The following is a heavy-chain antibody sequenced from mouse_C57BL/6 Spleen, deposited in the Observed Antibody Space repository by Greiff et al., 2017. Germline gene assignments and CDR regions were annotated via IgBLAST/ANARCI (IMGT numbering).Heavy chain of an antibody. CDR1: GYTFTSYT. CDR2: INPSSGYT. J-gene: IGHJ2*01. V-gene: IGHV1-4*01. CDR3: ARSSIATVVACSCDD. D-gene: IGHD1-1*01. Sequence: VQLVESGAELARPGASVKMSCKASGYTFTSYTMHWVKQRPGQGLEWIGYINPSSGYTKYNQKFKDKATLTADKSSSTAYMQLSSLTSEDSAVDYCARSSIATVVACSCDDWGQGTTLTVSS.